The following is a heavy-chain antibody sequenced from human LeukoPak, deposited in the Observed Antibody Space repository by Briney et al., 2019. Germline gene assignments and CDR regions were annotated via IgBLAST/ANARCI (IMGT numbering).Heavy chain of an antibody. V-gene: IGHV1-18*04. Sequence: ASVKVSCKASGYTFTGYYMHWVRQAPGQGLEWMGWIGAYNGNTNYAQKLQGRVTMTTDTSTSTAYMELRSLRSDDTAVYYCASSRYSGTHLFYYYYMDVWGKGTTVTVSS. CDR2: IGAYNGNT. CDR1: GYTFTGYY. J-gene: IGHJ6*03. CDR3: ASSRYSGTHLFYYYYMDV. D-gene: IGHD1-26*01.